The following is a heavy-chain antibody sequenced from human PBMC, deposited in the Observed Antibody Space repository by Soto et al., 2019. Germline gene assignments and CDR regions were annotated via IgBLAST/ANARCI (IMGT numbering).Heavy chain of an antibody. CDR2: IYPGDSDT. CDR1: GYSFTSYW. V-gene: IGHV5-51*01. Sequence: LGESLKISCKASGYSFTSYWIGWVRHVPGKGLEWMGIIYPGDSDTRYSPSFQGQVTISADKSITTADLQESSLKASDTAMYYCARQGSSSSISWFDPWGQGTLVTVSS. D-gene: IGHD6-6*01. CDR3: ARQGSSSSISWFDP. J-gene: IGHJ5*02.